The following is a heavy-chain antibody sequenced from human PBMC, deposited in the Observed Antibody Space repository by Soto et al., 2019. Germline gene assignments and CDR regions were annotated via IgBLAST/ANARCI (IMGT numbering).Heavy chain of an antibody. CDR3: ARDHQWAFDI. D-gene: IGHD6-19*01. J-gene: IGHJ3*02. V-gene: IGHV3-48*01. CDR2: INGGSDAI. Sequence: EEQLEESGGGLVQPGGSLTLSCAAASASMFNDYSFNWVRQVPGKGLEWISYINGGSDAIDYADSVKGRFTISRDNAKKSLYLQLSSLRAEDTGLYYCARDHQWAFDIWGQGTMVTVSS. CDR1: ASMFNDYS.